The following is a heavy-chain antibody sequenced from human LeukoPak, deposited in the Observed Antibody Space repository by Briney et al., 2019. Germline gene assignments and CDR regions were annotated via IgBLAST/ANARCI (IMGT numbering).Heavy chain of an antibody. CDR2: ISGSGGST. V-gene: IGHV3-23*01. Sequence: GGSLRLSCAASGFTFSSYGMNWVRQAPGKGLEWVSAISGSGGSTYYADSVKGRFTISRDNSKNTLYLQMNSLRAEDTAVYYCARDSSNDYNFWSGYYTNYMDVWGKGTTVTVSS. D-gene: IGHD3-3*01. CDR3: ARDSSNDYNFWSGYYTNYMDV. CDR1: GFTFSSYG. J-gene: IGHJ6*03.